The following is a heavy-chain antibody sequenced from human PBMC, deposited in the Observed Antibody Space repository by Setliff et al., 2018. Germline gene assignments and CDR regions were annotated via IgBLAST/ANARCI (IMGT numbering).Heavy chain of an antibody. D-gene: IGHD6-19*01. V-gene: IGHV4-39*07. CDR2: IYHSGST. CDR3: ARGSSGWYSGAFDI. J-gene: IGHJ3*02. Sequence: SETLSLTCTVSGGSISSGDYYWSWIRQPPGKGLEWIGSIYHSGSTYYNPSLKSRVTISVDTSKNQFSLKLSSVTAADTAVYYCARGSSGWYSGAFDIWGQGTMVTV. CDR1: GGSISSGDYY.